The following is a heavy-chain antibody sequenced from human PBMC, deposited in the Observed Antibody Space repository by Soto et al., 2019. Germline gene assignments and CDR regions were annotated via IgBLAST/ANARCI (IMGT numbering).Heavy chain of an antibody. CDR2: IYSSGGT. CDR3: ARGAAAGVDYGMDV. J-gene: IGHJ6*02. V-gene: IGHV4-4*07. D-gene: IGHD6-13*01. Sequence: QVRLRESGPGLVKPWETLSLTCTVSGGSMSSYYWSWIRQPAGKGLEWIGRIYSSGGTNYNPSLKSRVTMSVDTSKKQFILKLNSVTAADTAMYYCARGAAAGVDYGMDVWGQLTTVTVSS. CDR1: GGSMSSYY.